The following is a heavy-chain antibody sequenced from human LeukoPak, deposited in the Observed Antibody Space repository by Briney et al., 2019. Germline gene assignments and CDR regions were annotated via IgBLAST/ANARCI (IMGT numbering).Heavy chain of an antibody. J-gene: IGHJ3*02. CDR2: IYYSGST. CDR3: ALRRPFGAFDI. Sequence: SETLSLTCTVSGGSISSYYWSWIRQPPGKGLEWIGYIYYSGSTNYNPSLKSRVTISIDTSKNQFSLKLSSVTAADTAVYYCALRRPFGAFDIWRQGTMVTVSS. CDR1: GGSISSYY. D-gene: IGHD3-16*01. V-gene: IGHV4-59*08.